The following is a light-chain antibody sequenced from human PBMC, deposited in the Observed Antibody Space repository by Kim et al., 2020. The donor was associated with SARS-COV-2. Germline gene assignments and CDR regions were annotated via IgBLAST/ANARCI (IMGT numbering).Light chain of an antibody. Sequence: PGQSVTISCSGTSTDVGGYTYVSWYQRHPGKAPKLMIYDVSTRPSGVPARFSGSKSGHTASLTISGLQPEDEADYYCCSYAGSYTVFGGGTQLTVL. J-gene: IGLJ2*01. CDR2: DVS. CDR3: CSYAGSYTV. CDR1: STDVGGYTY. V-gene: IGLV2-11*03.